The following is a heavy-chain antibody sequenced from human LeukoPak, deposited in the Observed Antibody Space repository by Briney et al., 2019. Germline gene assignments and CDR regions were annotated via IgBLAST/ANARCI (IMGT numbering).Heavy chain of an antibody. V-gene: IGHV4-4*07. Sequence: KSSETLSLTYTVSGGSISSYYWSWIRQPAGKGLEWIGRIYTSGSTNYNPSLKSRVTMSVDTSKNQFSLKLSSVTAADTAVYYCARAAYCGGDCLYDAFDIWGQGTMVTVSS. CDR1: GGSISSYY. J-gene: IGHJ3*02. CDR2: IYTSGST. D-gene: IGHD2-21*02. CDR3: ARAAYCGGDCLYDAFDI.